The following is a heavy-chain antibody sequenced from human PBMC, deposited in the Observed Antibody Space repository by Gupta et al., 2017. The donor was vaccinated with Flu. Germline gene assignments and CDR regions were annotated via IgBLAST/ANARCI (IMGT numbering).Heavy chain of an antibody. CDR1: GYTFSTYA. CDR2: ISGGGDAT. V-gene: IGHV3-23*01. D-gene: IGHD5-18*01. Sequence: VQLSESGGGLVQSGGSLRLSCAGTGYTFSTYAMGWVRQAPGKGLEWVSTISGGGDATYYADSVKGRFTISRDNSKSTVFLQMNSLRPEDTAVYYCANDQWIPSLPIGWGQGTLVTVSS. J-gene: IGHJ4*02. CDR3: ANDQWIPSLPIG.